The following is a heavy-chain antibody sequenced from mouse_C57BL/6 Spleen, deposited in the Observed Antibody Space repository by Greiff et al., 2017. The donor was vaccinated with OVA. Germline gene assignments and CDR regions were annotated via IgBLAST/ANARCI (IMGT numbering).Heavy chain of an antibody. J-gene: IGHJ1*03. CDR2: IFPGSGST. CDR3: ARGGTTVVAFHWYCDV. V-gene: IGHV1-75*01. Sequence: VQLQESGPELVKPGASVKISCKASGYTFTDYYINWVKQRPGQGLEWIGWIFPGSGSTYYNEKFKGKATLTVDKSSSTAYMLLSSLTSEDSAVYFGARGGTTVVAFHWYCDVWGTGTTVTVSS. CDR1: GYTFTDYY. D-gene: IGHD1-1*01.